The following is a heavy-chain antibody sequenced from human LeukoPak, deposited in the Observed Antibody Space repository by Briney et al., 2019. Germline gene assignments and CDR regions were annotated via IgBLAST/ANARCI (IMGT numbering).Heavy chain of an antibody. CDR1: GGSISSSSYY. CDR3: ARERGSPGSVIDY. Sequence: SETLSLTCTVSGGSISSSSYYWGWIRQPPGRGLEWIGSIYYSGSTNYNPSLKSRVTISVDTSKNQFSLKLSSVTAADTAVYYCARERGSPGSVIDYWGQGTLVTVSS. CDR2: IYYSGST. V-gene: IGHV4-39*07. J-gene: IGHJ4*02.